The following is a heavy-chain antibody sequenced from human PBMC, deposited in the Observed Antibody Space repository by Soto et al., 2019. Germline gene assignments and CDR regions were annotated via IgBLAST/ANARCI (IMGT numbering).Heavy chain of an antibody. CDR3: ARKPDGFDI. CDR1: GYSFTTYW. Sequence: GESLKISCKGSGYSFTTYWIGWLRQVPGKGLEWIGIIYPSNSDTRYSPSFQGQVTISVDKSISTAYLQWSSLKASDTAIYYCARKPDGFDIWGQGTMVTVSS. V-gene: IGHV5-51*01. J-gene: IGHJ3*02. CDR2: IYPSNSDT.